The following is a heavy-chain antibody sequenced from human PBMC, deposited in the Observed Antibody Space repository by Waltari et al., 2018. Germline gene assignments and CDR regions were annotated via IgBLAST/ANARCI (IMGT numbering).Heavy chain of an antibody. D-gene: IGHD6-25*01. Sequence: QVQLVESGGGVVQPGRSLRLSCAASGFTFSSYSMHWVRQTPGKGLDWVAVISFDACKNYYADSVKDRFTISRDNSNNTLYLQMNSLRPDDTAIYYCARDSGYKASYYYYMDVWGRGTTVTVSS. V-gene: IGHV3-30*01. CDR2: ISFDACKN. J-gene: IGHJ6*03. CDR1: GFTFSSYS. CDR3: ARDSGYKASYYYYMDV.